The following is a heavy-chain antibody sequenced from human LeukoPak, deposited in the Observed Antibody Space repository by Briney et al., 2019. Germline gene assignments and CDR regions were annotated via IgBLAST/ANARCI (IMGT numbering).Heavy chain of an antibody. CDR1: GFTFSSYS. CDR3: ARDLTLNC. CDR2: ISSSSSCI. J-gene: IGHJ4*02. Sequence: PGGSLRLSCAASGFTFSSYSMNLVRQAPGKGLEWVSSISSSSSCIYYADSVKGRFTISRDNAKNSLYLQMNSLRAEDTAVYYCARDLTLNCWGQGTLVTVSS. V-gene: IGHV3-21*01.